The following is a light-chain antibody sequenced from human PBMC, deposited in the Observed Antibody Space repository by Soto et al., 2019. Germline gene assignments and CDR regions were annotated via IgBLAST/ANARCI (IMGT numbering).Light chain of an antibody. CDR3: HQSVYAPPT. CDR1: QNIRSY. Sequence: DIHMTQSPSSLSASVGDTIIITCRASQNIRSYLTWYHQKSGRAPNLLISESTNLESGVPSRFRGGGFGTDFTLTISSLHPEDFETAYCHQSVYAPPTFGRGTKVEI. V-gene: IGKV1-39*01. J-gene: IGKJ1*01. CDR2: EST.